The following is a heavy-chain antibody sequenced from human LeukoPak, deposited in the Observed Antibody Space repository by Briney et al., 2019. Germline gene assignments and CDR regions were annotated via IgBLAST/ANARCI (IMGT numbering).Heavy chain of an antibody. D-gene: IGHD4-23*01. CDR2: IYHSGST. CDR3: ARAPDYGGNYPRGEFDY. V-gene: IGHV4-30-2*01. J-gene: IGHJ4*02. CDR1: GGSISSSSYS. Sequence: SETLSLTCTVSGGSISSSSYSWSWIRQPPGKGLEWIGYIYHSGSTYYNPSLKSRVTISVDRSKNQFSLKLSSVTAADTAVYYCARAPDYGGNYPRGEFDYWGQGTLVTVSS.